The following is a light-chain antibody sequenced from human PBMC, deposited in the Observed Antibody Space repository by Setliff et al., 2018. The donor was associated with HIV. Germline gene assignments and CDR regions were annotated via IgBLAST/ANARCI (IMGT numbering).Light chain of an antibody. CDR2: DVT. V-gene: IGLV2-14*03. J-gene: IGLJ1*01. CDR1: SSDIGYYNY. CDR3: SSYAITNTLP. Sequence: QSALTQPASVPGSPGQSITISCTGTSSDIGYYNYVSWYQQHPGKAPKLLIYDVTNRPSGVSNRFSGSKSGNTASLTISGLQAEDEADYYCSSYAITNTLPFGTGTKVTVL.